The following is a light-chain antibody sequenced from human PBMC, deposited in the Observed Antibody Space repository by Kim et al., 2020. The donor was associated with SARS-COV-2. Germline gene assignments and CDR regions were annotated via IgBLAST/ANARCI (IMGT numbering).Light chain of an antibody. J-gene: IGLJ3*02. V-gene: IGLV1-44*01. Sequence: QSVTISCSGSYSNIGRNTLMWYQQLPATAPKLLIDTNYQRRPWVPSRFSCSKSGTTASLAISGLQSEDEAVYYCASWDASLQAHVVFGAGTKVTVL. CDR2: TNY. CDR3: ASWDASLQAHVV. CDR1: YSNIGRNT.